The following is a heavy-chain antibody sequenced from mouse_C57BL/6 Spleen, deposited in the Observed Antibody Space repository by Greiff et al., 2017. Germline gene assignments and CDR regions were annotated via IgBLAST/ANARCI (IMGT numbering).Heavy chain of an antibody. V-gene: IGHV8-12*01. CDR1: GFSLSTYGMG. CDR3: ARSDYNGNCVDY. CDR2: IYWDDAK. J-gene: IGHJ2*01. D-gene: IGHD2-12*01. Sequence: QVTLKVCGPGLLQPSQTLSLSCSFSGFSLSTYGMGVSWIRQPSGKGLEWLVHIYWDDAKRYNPSLKSRLTISKDSSRNQVVLKLTRVYTSDTATYYCARSDYNGNCVDYWGQGTTLTVSS.